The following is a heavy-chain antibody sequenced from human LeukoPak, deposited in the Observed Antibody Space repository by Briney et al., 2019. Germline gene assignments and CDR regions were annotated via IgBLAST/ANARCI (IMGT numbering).Heavy chain of an antibody. CDR2: IYYGGST. D-gene: IGHD3-22*01. V-gene: IGHV4-39*01. Sequence: SETLSLTCTVSGGSISSNTYYWDWIRQPPGKGLECIGSIYYGGSTYYNPSLKSRVIISVDTSKNQFSQKLSSVTAADTAVYYCARAYYYASSAFDIWGQGTMVTVSS. J-gene: IGHJ3*02. CDR3: ARAYYYASSAFDI. CDR1: GGSISSNTYY.